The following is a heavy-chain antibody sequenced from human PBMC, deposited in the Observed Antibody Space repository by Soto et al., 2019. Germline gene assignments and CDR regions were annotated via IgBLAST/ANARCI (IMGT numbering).Heavy chain of an antibody. D-gene: IGHD3-9*01. CDR1: GFSFSSYS. Sequence: GGSLRLSCAASGFSFSSYSMNWVRQAPGKGLEWVSSISSSRSYIYYADSVKGRFTISRDNAKNSLYLQMNSLRAEDTAVYYCARRQGRYFDWLLPDAFDIWGQGTMVTVSS. CDR3: ARRQGRYFDWLLPDAFDI. V-gene: IGHV3-21*01. J-gene: IGHJ3*02. CDR2: ISSSRSYI.